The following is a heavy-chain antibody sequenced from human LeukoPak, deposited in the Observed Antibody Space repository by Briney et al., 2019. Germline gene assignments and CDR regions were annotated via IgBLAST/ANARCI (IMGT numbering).Heavy chain of an antibody. CDR2: IIPIFGTA. Sequence: SVTVSCKASGGTFSSYAISWVRQAPGQGLEWMGGIIPIFGTANYAQKLQGRVTITADESTSTAYMELSSLRSEDTAVYYCALGYCSGGSCYFQAPFDYWGQGTLVTVSS. CDR3: ALGYCSGGSCYFQAPFDY. V-gene: IGHV1-69*13. J-gene: IGHJ4*02. CDR1: GGTFSSYA. D-gene: IGHD2-15*01.